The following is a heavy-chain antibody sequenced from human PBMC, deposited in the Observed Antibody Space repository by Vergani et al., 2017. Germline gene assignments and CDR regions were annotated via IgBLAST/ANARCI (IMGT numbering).Heavy chain of an antibody. J-gene: IGHJ4*02. D-gene: IGHD5-18*01. Sequence: QVQLQESGPGLVKPSETLSLTCTVSGGSISSYYWSWIRQPAGKGLEWIGRIYTSGSTNYNPSLKSRVTMSVDTSKNQFSLKLSSVTAADTAVYYCATGYNYGYEGMKYFDYWGQGTLVTVSS. CDR1: GGSISSYY. V-gene: IGHV4-4*07. CDR2: IYTSGST. CDR3: ATGYNYGYEGMKYFDY.